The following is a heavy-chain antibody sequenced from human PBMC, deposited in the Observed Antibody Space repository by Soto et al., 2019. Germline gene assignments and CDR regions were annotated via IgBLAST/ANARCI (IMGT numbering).Heavy chain of an antibody. J-gene: IGHJ4*02. Sequence: QLQLQESGPGLVKPSETLSLTCTVSGGSISSSSYYWGWIRQPPGKGLEWIGRIYYSGSTYYNPSLKSRVTISVHTSKNQFSLKLSSVTAADTAVYYCASSYAGYYFDYWGQGTLVTVSS. D-gene: IGHD1-26*01. CDR1: GGSISSSSYY. CDR3: ASSYAGYYFDY. CDR2: IYYSGST. V-gene: IGHV4-39*01.